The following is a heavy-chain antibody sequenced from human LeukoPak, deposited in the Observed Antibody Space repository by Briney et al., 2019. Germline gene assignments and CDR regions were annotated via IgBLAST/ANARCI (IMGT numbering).Heavy chain of an antibody. CDR2: VFGGGST. V-gene: IGHV4-4*07. CDR1: GGSFSSDH. J-gene: IGHJ4*02. Sequence: PSETLSLTCTVSGGSFSSDHWNWIRQPAGKELEWIGRVFGGGSTNHNPPLQSRVSMSVDTSKNQFSLHLNSVTAADTAVYYCAREMAGRGKFDYWGQGILVTVSS. CDR3: AREMAGRGKFDY. D-gene: IGHD6-19*01.